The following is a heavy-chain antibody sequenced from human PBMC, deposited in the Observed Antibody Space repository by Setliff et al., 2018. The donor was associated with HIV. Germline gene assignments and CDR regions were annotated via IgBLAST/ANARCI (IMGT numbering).Heavy chain of an antibody. D-gene: IGHD2-15*01. V-gene: IGHV4-34*09. Sequence: SETLSLTCAVYGGSFSGNYWNWIRQPPGKGLEWIGEINHSGITNYNPSLESRITISVDTSKNQFSLTLNSVTAADAAVYYCARDEGVVAATETYYYNGLDVWGQGTTVTVS. J-gene: IGHJ6*02. CDR2: INHSGIT. CDR3: ARDEGVVAATETYYYNGLDV. CDR1: GGSFSGNY.